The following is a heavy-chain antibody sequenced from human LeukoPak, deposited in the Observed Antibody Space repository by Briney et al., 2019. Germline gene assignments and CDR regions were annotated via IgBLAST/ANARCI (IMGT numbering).Heavy chain of an antibody. CDR3: ARGLPNYYGMDV. V-gene: IGHV3-74*01. J-gene: IGHJ6*02. Sequence: GGSLRLSCAASGFTFSTYWMHWVRQAPGKGLVWVSRINPDGTTTSYADSVKGRFTISRDNAKNTVYLQMNSLRTEDTAVYYCARGLPNYYGMDVWGQGTTVTVSS. CDR2: INPDGTTT. CDR1: GFTFSTYW.